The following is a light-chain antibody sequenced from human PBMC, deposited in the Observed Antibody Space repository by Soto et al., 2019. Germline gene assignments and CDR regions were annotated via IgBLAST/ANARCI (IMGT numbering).Light chain of an antibody. CDR1: QSISTW. J-gene: IGKJ1*01. CDR3: QQYDRYWT. V-gene: IGKV1-5*03. Sequence: DIQMTQSPSTLSAYVGDRVTITCRASQSISTWLAWYQQKPGKAPNLLIYKASSLETGVPSRFSGSGSGTEFTLTISSLQSDDFATYYCQQYDRYWTFGQGTSVEIK. CDR2: KAS.